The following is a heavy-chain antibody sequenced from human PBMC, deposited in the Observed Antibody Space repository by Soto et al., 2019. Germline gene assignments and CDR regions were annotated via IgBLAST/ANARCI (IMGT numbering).Heavy chain of an antibody. CDR2: INPGNGDT. V-gene: IGHV1-3*01. D-gene: IGHD2-2*01. CDR3: ARTDCSSTSCYNYYYYGMDV. Sequence: ASVKVSCKTSAYSFTKYGLHWVRQAPGQRLEWMGWINPGNGDTKYSQKFQGRVTITRDTSATTAYMELSSLRSEDSAVFYCARTDCSSTSCYNYYYYGMDVWGQGTTVTVSS. CDR1: AYSFTKYG. J-gene: IGHJ6*02.